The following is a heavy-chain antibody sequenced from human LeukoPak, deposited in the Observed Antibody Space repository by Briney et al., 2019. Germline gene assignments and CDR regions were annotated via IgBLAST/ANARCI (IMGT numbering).Heavy chain of an antibody. CDR3: ARDQGVAGWLSA. D-gene: IGHD3-22*01. CDR2: MNSDGSIT. Sequence: GGSLRLSCAASGFNFSPYWMHWVRQAPGKGLVWVARMNSDGSITNYADSVKGRFTISRDNAKNTVFLQMNSLRVEDTAVYYCARDQGVAGWLSAWGQGTLVTVSS. J-gene: IGHJ4*02. CDR1: GFNFSPYW. V-gene: IGHV3-74*01.